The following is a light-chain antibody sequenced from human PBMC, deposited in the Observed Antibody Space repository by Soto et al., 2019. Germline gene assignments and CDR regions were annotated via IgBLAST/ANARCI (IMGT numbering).Light chain of an antibody. J-gene: IGKJ1*01. CDR1: QGVAND. CDR2: AAS. V-gene: IGKV1-6*01. CDR3: LQEHTFPWT. Sequence: AIPMTQSPSSLSASVGDRITITCRASQGVANDLGWYQHKPGKAPNLLIYAASSLQSGFPSRFSGSGSGTDFTLTISSLQPEDFATYYCLQEHTFPWTFGQGTKVELK.